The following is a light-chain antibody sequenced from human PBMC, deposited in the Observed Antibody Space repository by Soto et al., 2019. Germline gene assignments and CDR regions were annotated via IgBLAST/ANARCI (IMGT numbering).Light chain of an antibody. CDR2: DAS. CDR3: QQRSSWPLT. V-gene: IGKV3-11*01. J-gene: IGKJ4*01. CDR1: QSVSSY. Sequence: EIVLTQSPATLSLSPGERATLSCRASQSVSSYLAWYQQRPGQVPRLLIYDASGRATGIPARFSGSGSGTDFTHTISSLEPEDFAVYYCQQRSSWPLTFGGGTKVEIK.